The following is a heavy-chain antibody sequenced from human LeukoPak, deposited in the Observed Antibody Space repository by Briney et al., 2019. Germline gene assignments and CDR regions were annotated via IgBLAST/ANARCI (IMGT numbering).Heavy chain of an antibody. D-gene: IGHD1-7*01. Sequence: GASVRVSCKASGYTFTGYYIHWGRQAPGQGLEWMGWINPNNGGTNYAQKFQGRVTMTRDPSISTAYMELSRLRSDDTAVYYCASPLWELPPGGFDPWGQGTLVTVSS. CDR2: INPNNGGT. V-gene: IGHV1-2*02. CDR3: ASPLWELPPGGFDP. CDR1: GYTFTGYY. J-gene: IGHJ5*02.